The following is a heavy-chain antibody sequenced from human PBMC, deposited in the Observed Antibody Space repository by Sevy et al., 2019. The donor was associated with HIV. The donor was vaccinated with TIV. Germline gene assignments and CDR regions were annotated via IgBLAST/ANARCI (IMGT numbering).Heavy chain of an antibody. CDR2: INHSGST. CDR1: GGSFSGYY. J-gene: IGHJ6*02. Sequence: SETLSLTCAVYGGSFSGYYWSWIRQPPGKGLEWIGEINHSGSTNYNPSLKSRVTISVDTSKNQFSLKLSSVTAADTAVYYCARSTRLQRGGYCHYGMDVWGQGTTVTVSS. D-gene: IGHD4-4*01. V-gene: IGHV4-34*01. CDR3: ARSTRLQRGGYCHYGMDV.